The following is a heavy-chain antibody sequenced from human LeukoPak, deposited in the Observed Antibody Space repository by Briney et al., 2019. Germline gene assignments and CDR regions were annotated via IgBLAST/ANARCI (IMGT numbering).Heavy chain of an antibody. CDR1: GFTFSSYA. Sequence: PGGSLSLSCAACGFTFSSYAMSWVRHAPGKGLVWVSALTLRGTTTHYADSVKGRFTISRDVSKNTLSLQMNTLRAEDTAVYYCAKDSPLRTSYHGYFDYWGQGTLVTVSS. CDR3: AKDSPLRTSYHGYFDY. V-gene: IGHV3-23*01. J-gene: IGHJ4*02. D-gene: IGHD3-16*01. CDR2: LTLRGTTT.